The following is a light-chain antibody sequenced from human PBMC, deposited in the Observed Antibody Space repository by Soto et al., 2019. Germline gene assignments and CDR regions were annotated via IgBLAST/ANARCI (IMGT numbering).Light chain of an antibody. J-gene: IGKJ2*01. Sequence: EIVLTQSPGTLSLSPGERATLSCRASQSVSSSYLSWSQQKLGQAPRLLIYGASSRATGIPDRFNGSGSGTDFTLTISRLEPEDFAVYYCQQYSSSPPKYTFGQGTKMEIK. V-gene: IGKV3-20*01. CDR3: QQYSSSPPKYT. CDR1: QSVSSSY. CDR2: GAS.